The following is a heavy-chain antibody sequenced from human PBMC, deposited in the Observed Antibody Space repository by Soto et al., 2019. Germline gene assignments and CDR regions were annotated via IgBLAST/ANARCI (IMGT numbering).Heavy chain of an antibody. Sequence: QVQLVQSGAEVKKPGSSVKVSCKASGGTFSSYAISWVRQAPGQGLEWMGGIIPIFGTANYAQKFQGRVTITADKATSTAYMELSSLRSEDTAVYYGASVVRFLEPTPGAYYGMDVWGQGTTVTVSS. D-gene: IGHD3-3*01. CDR2: IIPIFGTA. CDR3: ASVVRFLEPTPGAYYGMDV. CDR1: GGTFSSYA. J-gene: IGHJ6*02. V-gene: IGHV1-69*06.